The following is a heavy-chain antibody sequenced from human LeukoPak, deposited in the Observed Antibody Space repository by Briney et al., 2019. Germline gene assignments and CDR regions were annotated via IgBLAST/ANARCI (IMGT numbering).Heavy chain of an antibody. Sequence: SETLSLTRIVSGGSISSDYWNWNRQPPRQGLEWSGYVYSSGRTDYNPSRKGGVTISVDTSKSQFSLKLNSVTAADTAVYFCAGQGPNDGSGYYWFEPWGQGTLVTVSS. V-gene: IGHV4-4*09. CDR2: VYSSGRT. CDR1: GGSISSDY. D-gene: IGHD3-22*01. CDR3: AGQGPNDGSGYYWFEP. J-gene: IGHJ5*02.